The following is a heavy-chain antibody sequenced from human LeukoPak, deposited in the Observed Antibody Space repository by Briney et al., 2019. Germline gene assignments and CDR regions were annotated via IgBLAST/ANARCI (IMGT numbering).Heavy chain of an antibody. Sequence: KNGESLKISCKGSGYSFTRYWIGWVRQMPGKGLEWMGIIYPGDSDTRYSPSFQGQVTISADKSISTAYLQWSSLKASDTAMYYCARSSLAAAGPTDYWGQGTLVTVSS. J-gene: IGHJ4*02. V-gene: IGHV5-51*01. CDR2: IYPGDSDT. CDR1: GYSFTRYW. D-gene: IGHD6-13*01. CDR3: ARSSLAAAGPTDY.